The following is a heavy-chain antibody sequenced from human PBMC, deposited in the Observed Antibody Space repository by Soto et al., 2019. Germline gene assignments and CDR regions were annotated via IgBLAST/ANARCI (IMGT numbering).Heavy chain of an antibody. CDR3: AKVPTGEMATVFQAFDI. J-gene: IGHJ3*02. CDR2: INNSGKRT. Sequence: PGGSLRLSCVASEFTFSTYAMSWVRQAPGKGLEWISAINNSGKRTYYADSVKGRFTISRDNSKNTLYLQMSSLRDEDTAVYYCAKVPTGEMATVFQAFDIWGQGTMVTV. CDR1: EFTFSTYA. V-gene: IGHV3-23*01. D-gene: IGHD4-4*01.